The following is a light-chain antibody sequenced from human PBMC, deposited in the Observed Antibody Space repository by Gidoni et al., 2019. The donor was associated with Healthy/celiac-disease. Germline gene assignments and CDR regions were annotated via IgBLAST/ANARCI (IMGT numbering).Light chain of an antibody. CDR1: QSVSSY. CDR3: QQRSKWPPV. CDR2: DAS. V-gene: IGKV3-11*01. J-gene: IGKJ1*01. Sequence: EIVLTQSTATLSLSPGDTATLSCRASQSVSSYLACYQQKPGPAPRLLIYDASNTATGIPDRISGRGSGTDFPLIISSLEPEDFAVYYCQQRSKWPPVFGQGTKVEIK.